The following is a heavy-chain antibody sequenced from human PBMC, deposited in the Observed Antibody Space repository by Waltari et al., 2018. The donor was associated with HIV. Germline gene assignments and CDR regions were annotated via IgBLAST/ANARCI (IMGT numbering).Heavy chain of an antibody. D-gene: IGHD1-1*01. CDR3: ARLTREGYNGGFDY. CDR1: GFDFSNFG. Sequence: QVQLVESGGGVVQPGRSLRLSCAASGFDFSNFGMHWVRRAPGKGLEWVGVIWFDSSNKYYGDSVKGRFTISRDNSKKTVYLQMNSLRGEDTAVYYCARLTREGYNGGFDYWGQGTLVTVSS. J-gene: IGHJ4*02. CDR2: IWFDSSNK. V-gene: IGHV3-33*08.